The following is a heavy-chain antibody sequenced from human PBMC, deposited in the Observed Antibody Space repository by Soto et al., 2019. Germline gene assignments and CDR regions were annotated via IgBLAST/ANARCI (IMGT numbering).Heavy chain of an antibody. CDR2: IYYTGST. CDR3: ARDTGDGTFDF. CDR1: GASIRSGGYY. D-gene: IGHD7-27*01. J-gene: IGHJ4*02. V-gene: IGHV4-31*03. Sequence: SSETLSLTCSVSGASIRSGGYYWSWLRQSPGKGLEWIGHIYYTGSTFYSPSLKSRLTISLDTPKNQFSLDLNSVTTADTAMYYCARDTGDGTFDFWGQGTLVTVSS.